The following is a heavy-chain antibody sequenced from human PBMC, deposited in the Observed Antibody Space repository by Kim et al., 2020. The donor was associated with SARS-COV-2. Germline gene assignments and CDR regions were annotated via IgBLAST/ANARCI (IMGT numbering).Heavy chain of an antibody. J-gene: IGHJ3*02. Sequence: TPAFQGQVTISADKPISTAYLQWSSLRASDTAMYYCARGWEQLVTAFDIWGQGTMVTVSS. V-gene: IGHV5-51*04. D-gene: IGHD6-13*01. CDR3: ARGWEQLVTAFDI.